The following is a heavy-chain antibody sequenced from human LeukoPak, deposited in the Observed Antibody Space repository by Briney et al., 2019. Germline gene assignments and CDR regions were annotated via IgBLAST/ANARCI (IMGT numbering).Heavy chain of an antibody. V-gene: IGHV1-8*03. J-gene: IGHJ4*02. CDR1: GYTFTSYD. CDR3: ARAHPAAGTRPFDY. D-gene: IGHD6-13*01. Sequence: GASVKVSCKASGYTFTSYDINWVRQATGQGLEWMGWMNPNSGNTGYAQKFQGRVTITRNTSISTAYMELSSLRSEDTAVYYCARAHPAAGTRPFDYWGQGTLVTVSS. CDR2: MNPNSGNT.